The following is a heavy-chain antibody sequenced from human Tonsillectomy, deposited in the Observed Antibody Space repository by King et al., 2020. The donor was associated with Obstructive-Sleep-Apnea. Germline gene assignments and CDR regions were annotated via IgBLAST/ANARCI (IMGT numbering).Heavy chain of an antibody. CDR2: ISAYNGNT. D-gene: IGHD2-8*01. Sequence: VQLVQSGAEVKKPGASVKVSCKASGYTLTSYGISWVRQAPGQGLEWMGWISAYNGNTNYPQRLQGRVTMTTDTPTSTAYMELRSLRYDDTAVYYCARADEAVVLVVSRAFDIWGQGTLVTVSS. CDR3: ARADEAVVLVVSRAFDI. V-gene: IGHV1-18*01. CDR1: GYTLTSYG. J-gene: IGHJ3*02.